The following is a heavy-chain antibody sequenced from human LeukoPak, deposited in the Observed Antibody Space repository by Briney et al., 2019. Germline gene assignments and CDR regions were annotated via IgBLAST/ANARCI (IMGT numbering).Heavy chain of an antibody. Sequence: GESLQISCKGSGYSFTSYWIGWVRQMPGKGLEWMGIIYPGDSDTRYSPSFQGQVTISADKSISTAYLQWSSLKASDTAMYYCASSRGRVGATFDAFDIWGQGTMVTVSS. CDR3: ASSRGRVGATFDAFDI. CDR2: IYPGDSDT. D-gene: IGHD1-26*01. J-gene: IGHJ3*02. V-gene: IGHV5-51*01. CDR1: GYSFTSYW.